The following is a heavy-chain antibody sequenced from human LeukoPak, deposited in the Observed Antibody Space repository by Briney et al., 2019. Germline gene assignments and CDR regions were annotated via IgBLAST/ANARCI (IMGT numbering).Heavy chain of an antibody. CDR2: IYYSGST. J-gene: IGHJ4*02. V-gene: IGHV4-39*01. D-gene: IGHD2-2*01. Sequence: SETLSLTCTVSGGSISSSGYYWGWIRQPPGKGLEWIGSIYYSGSTYYNPSLKSRVTISVDTSKNQFSLKLSSVTAADTAVYYCARLSFTYAKFDYWGQGTLVTVSS. CDR3: ARLSFTYAKFDY. CDR1: GGSISSSGYY.